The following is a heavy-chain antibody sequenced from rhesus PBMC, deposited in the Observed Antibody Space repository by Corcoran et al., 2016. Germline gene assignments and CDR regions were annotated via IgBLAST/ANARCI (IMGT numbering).Heavy chain of an antibody. J-gene: IGHJ4*01. CDR1: GGSVSSSNW. V-gene: IGHV4-65*01. CDR3: ARDGGYLLFDY. D-gene: IGHD2-27*01. Sequence: QVQLQESGPGLVKPSETLSLTCAVSGGSVSSSNWWSWIRQPPGKGLEWIGYIIGSSGSTYYNPSLKSRVTISTDTSKNQFSLKLSSVTAAYTAVYYCARDGGYLLFDYWGQGVLVTVSS. CDR2: IIGSSGST.